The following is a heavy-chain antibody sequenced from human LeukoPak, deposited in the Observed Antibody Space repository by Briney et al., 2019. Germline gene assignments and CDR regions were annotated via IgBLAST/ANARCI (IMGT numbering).Heavy chain of an antibody. CDR2: ISSSSSYI. CDR1: GFTFSSYS. J-gene: IGHJ4*02. CDR3: ARLGGIVVVPAAMSDY. Sequence: GGSLRLSCAAAGFTFSSYSMNWVRQAPGEGLEWVSSISSSSSYIYYADSGKGRFTISRDNAKNSLYLQMNSLRAEDTAVYYCARLGGIVVVPAAMSDYWGQGTLVTVSS. D-gene: IGHD2-2*01. V-gene: IGHV3-21*01.